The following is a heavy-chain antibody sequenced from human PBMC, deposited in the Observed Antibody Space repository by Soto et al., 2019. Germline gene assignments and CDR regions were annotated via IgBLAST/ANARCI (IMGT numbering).Heavy chain of an antibody. J-gene: IGHJ4*02. CDR1: GGSISSGDYY. V-gene: IGHV4-30-4*01. Sequence: TLSLTCTVSGGSISSGDYYWSWIRQPPGKGLEWIGYIYYSGSTYYNPSLKSRVTISVDTSKNQFSLKLSSVTAADTAVYYCAKGTGTTIFGYWGQGTLVTVSS. CDR2: IYYSGST. D-gene: IGHD1-7*01. CDR3: AKGTGTTIFGY.